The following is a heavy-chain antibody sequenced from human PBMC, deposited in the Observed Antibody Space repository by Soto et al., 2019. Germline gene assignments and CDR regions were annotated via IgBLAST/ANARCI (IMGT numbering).Heavy chain of an antibody. V-gene: IGHV5-51*01. Sequence: PGESLKISCKDSGYRITNYWIAWVRQMPGKGLEWMGVIYPGDSDIRYSPSFQGQVTISADKSITTAYLQWSSLRASDTAMYYCATRGYDYDSNCYTFHHWGQGTLVTVSS. CDR2: IYPGDSDI. CDR3: ATRGYDYDSNCYTFHH. D-gene: IGHD3-22*01. J-gene: IGHJ1*01. CDR1: GYRITNYW.